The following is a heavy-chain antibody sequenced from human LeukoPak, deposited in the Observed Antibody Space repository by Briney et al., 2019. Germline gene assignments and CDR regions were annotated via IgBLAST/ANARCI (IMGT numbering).Heavy chain of an antibody. Sequence: SETLSLTCAVYGGSFSGYYWSWIRQPPGKGLEWIGEINHSGSTNYNPSLKSRVTISVDTSKNQFSLKLSSVTAADTAVYYCARDSVWVWFGELLSEPATFDYWGQGTLVTVSS. CDR1: GGSFSGYY. CDR2: INHSGST. J-gene: IGHJ4*02. V-gene: IGHV4-34*01. CDR3: ARDSVWVWFGELLSEPATFDY. D-gene: IGHD3-10*01.